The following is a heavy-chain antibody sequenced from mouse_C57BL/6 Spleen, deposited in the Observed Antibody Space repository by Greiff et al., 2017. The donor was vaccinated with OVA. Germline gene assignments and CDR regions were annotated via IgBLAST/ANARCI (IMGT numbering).Heavy chain of an antibody. CDR3: ARYIGPGSSYFDY. J-gene: IGHJ2*01. Sequence: EVKLMESGGGLVQPGGSLSLSCAASGFTFTDYYMSWVRQPPGKALEWLGFIRNKANGYTTEYSASVKGRFTISRDNSQSILYLQMNALRAEDSATDYCARYIGPGSSYFDYWGQGTTLTVSS. V-gene: IGHV7-3*01. CDR1: GFTFTDYY. D-gene: IGHD1-1*01. CDR2: IRNKANGYTT.